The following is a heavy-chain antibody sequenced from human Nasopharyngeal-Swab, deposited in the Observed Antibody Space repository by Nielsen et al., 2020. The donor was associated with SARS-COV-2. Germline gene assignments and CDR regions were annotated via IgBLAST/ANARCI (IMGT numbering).Heavy chain of an antibody. D-gene: IGHD2-2*01. CDR1: GFTFSSYW. CDR3: ARDIVVVPAATVDY. Sequence: GSLKISCAASGFTFSSYWMSWVRQAPGKGLEWVANIKQDGSEKYYVDSVKGRFTISRDNAKNSLYLQMNSLRAEDTAVYYCARDIVVVPAATVDYWGQGTLVTVSS. CDR2: IKQDGSEK. V-gene: IGHV3-7*01. J-gene: IGHJ4*02.